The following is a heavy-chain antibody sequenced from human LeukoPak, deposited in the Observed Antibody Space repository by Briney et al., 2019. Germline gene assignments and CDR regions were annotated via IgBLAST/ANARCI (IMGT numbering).Heavy chain of an antibody. V-gene: IGHV1-69*13. CDR1: GYTFNKYG. D-gene: IGHD6-19*01. J-gene: IGHJ6*02. Sequence: GASVKVSCKASGYTFNKYGISWVRQAPGQGLEWMGGIIPIFGTANYAQKFQGRVTITADESTSTAYMELSSLRSEDTAVYYCASSPGSAAYYYYGMDVWGQGTTVTVSS. CDR2: IIPIFGTA. CDR3: ASSPGSAAYYYYGMDV.